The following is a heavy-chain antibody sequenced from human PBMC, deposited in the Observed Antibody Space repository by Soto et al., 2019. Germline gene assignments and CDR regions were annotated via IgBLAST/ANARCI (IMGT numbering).Heavy chain of an antibody. CDR1: GGTFSSYA. D-gene: IGHD1-7*01. Sequence: QVQLVQSGAEVKKPGSSVKVSCKASGGTFSSYAISWVRQAPGQGLEWMGGIIPIFGTANYAQKFQGRVTITADKSTSTAYMALSSLRCEDTAVYYCASPPPSEYQLQWDNWNYGPHLYWGQGTLVTVSS. CDR3: ASPPPSEYQLQWDNWNYGPHLY. V-gene: IGHV1-69*14. CDR2: IIPIFGTA. J-gene: IGHJ4*02.